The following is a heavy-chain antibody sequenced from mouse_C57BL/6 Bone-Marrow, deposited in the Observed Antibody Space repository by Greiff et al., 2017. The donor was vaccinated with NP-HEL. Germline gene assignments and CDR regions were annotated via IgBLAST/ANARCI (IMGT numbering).Heavy chain of an antibody. CDR3: TRDYGSSYHYYFDY. V-gene: IGHV1-15*01. Sequence: VQLQQSGAELVRPGASVTLSCKASGYTFTDYEMHWVKQTPVHGLEWIGAIDPETGGTAYNQKFKGKAILTADKSSSTACMELRSLTSEDSAVYYCTRDYGSSYHYYFDYWGQGTTLTVSS. J-gene: IGHJ2*01. CDR2: IDPETGGT. D-gene: IGHD1-1*01. CDR1: GYTFTDYE.